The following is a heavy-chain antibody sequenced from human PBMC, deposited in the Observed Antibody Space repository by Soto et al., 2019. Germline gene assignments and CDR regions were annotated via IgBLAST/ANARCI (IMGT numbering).Heavy chain of an antibody. D-gene: IGHD6-13*01. Sequence: GESLKISCQCSGYTFSNFWIAWVRQLPGKGLEWMGIIYPGDYETRYSPSFHGKVAISADRSIGTAYLQWSSLEASDSAFYFCARSPRSSPYFDYWGQGALVTVSS. J-gene: IGHJ4*02. CDR1: GYTFSNFW. CDR3: ARSPRSSPYFDY. V-gene: IGHV5-51*01. CDR2: IYPGDYET.